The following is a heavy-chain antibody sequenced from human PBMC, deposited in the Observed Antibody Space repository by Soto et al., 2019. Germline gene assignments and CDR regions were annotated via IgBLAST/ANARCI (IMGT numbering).Heavy chain of an antibody. CDR1: GFTFSTYG. Sequence: GGSLRLSCAASGFTFSTYGMHWVRQAPGKGLEWVAVISYDGSSKYYADSMKGRFTISRDNSKNTLYLQMNSLRAEDTAVYYCAKDGPPYYDFWSGYSFLDYWGQGTPVTVSS. D-gene: IGHD3-3*01. V-gene: IGHV3-30*18. CDR2: ISYDGSSK. J-gene: IGHJ4*02. CDR3: AKDGPPYYDFWSGYSFLDY.